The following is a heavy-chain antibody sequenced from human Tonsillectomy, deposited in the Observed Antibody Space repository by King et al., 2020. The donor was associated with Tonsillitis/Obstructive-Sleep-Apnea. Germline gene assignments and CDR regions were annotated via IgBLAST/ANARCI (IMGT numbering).Heavy chain of an antibody. J-gene: IGHJ6*03. V-gene: IGHV3-9*01. CDR3: AKDFGTSIVVAATSHYHYMDV. CDR2: ISWNSGNI. Sequence: VQLVESGGGLVQPGRSLRLSCAASGFTFDDYAMHWVRQAPGKGLEWVSGISWNSGNIGYADSVKGRFIISRDNAKNSLYVQMNSLRGEDTALYYCAKDFGTSIVVAATSHYHYMDVWGKGTTVTVSS. D-gene: IGHD6-19*01. CDR1: GFTFDDYA.